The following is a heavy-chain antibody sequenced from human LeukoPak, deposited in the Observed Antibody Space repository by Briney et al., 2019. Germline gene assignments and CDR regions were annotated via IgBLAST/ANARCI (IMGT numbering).Heavy chain of an antibody. CDR1: GFTFSTYA. CDR2: INGSGGSRT. D-gene: IGHD4-11*01. CDR3: AKIDLTTANFDY. Sequence: PGGSLRLSCAASGFTFSTYAMSWVRQAPGKGLEWVSSINGSGGSRTYYADSVKGRFTISRDNSKNTLYLQMNSLRAEDTAVYYCAKIDLTTANFDYWGQGTLVTVSS. J-gene: IGHJ4*02. V-gene: IGHV3-23*01.